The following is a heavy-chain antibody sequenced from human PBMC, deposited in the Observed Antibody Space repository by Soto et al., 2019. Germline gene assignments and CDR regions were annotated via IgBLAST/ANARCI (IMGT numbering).Heavy chain of an antibody. J-gene: IGHJ3*02. V-gene: IGHV4-39*01. D-gene: IGHD3-9*01. CDR2: IYYSGST. CDR1: GGSISSSSYY. CDR3: AVGYYDILTGYAFDI. Sequence: QLQLQESGPGLVKPSETLSLTCTVSGGSISSSSYYWGWIRQPPGKGLEWIGSIYYSGSTYYNPSLKSRVTISVDTSKNQFSLKLSSVTAADTAVYYCAVGYYDILTGYAFDIWGQGTMVTVSS.